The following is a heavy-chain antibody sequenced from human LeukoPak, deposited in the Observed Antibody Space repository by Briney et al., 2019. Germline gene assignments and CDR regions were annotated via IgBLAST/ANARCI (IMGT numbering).Heavy chain of an antibody. CDR2: ISYSGST. J-gene: IGHJ5*02. CDR1: GGSISGSY. CDR3: ARDHHSSTWYVGTFDP. Sequence: SETLSLTCTVSGGSISGSYWSWIRQPPGKGLEWIGYISYSGSTNYNPSLKSRVTISVDTSKNQFSLKLSSVTAADTAVYYCARDHHSSTWYVGTFDPWGQGALVTVSS. D-gene: IGHD6-13*01. V-gene: IGHV4-59*01.